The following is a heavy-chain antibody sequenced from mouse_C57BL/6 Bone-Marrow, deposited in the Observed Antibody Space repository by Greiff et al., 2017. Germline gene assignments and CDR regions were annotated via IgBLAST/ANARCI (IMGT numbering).Heavy chain of an antibody. CDR2: IHPNSGST. CDR3: ARPDYYGSGCDYFDY. V-gene: IGHV1-64*01. J-gene: IGHJ2*01. D-gene: IGHD1-1*01. Sequence: QVQLQQPGAELVKPGASVKLSCKASGYTFTSYWMHWVKQRPGQGLEWIGMIHPNSGSTNYNAKFKSKATLTVDQSSSTAYMQLSSLTSEDSAVXYCARPDYYGSGCDYFDYWGQGTTLTVSA. CDR1: GYTFTSYW.